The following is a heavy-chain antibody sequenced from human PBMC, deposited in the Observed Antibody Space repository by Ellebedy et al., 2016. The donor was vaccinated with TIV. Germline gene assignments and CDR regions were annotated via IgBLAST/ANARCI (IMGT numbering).Heavy chain of an antibody. CDR1: GFTLTTYW. CDR3: AKGRYYFDH. V-gene: IGHV3-23*01. CDR2: SSGSGGGL. J-gene: IGHJ4*02. D-gene: IGHD5-24*01. Sequence: GGSLRLSCAASGFTLTTYWMAWIRQSPGKGLEWVSASSGSGGGLYYADSVKGRFTISRDNSKNTLYLQMNSLRAEDTAVYYCAKGRYYFDHWGQGTLVTVSS.